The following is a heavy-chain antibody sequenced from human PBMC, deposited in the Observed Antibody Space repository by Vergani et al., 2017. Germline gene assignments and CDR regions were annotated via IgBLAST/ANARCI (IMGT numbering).Heavy chain of an antibody. J-gene: IGHJ6*02. CDR2: FDPEDGET. CDR1: GYTLTELS. Sequence: QVQLVQSGAEVKKPGASVKVSCKVSGYTLTELSMHWVRQAPGKGLEWMGGFDPEDGETIYAQKFQGRVSMTEDTSTDTAYMELSSLRSEDTAVYYCATYLDAIYDILTGYNYGMDVWGQGTTVTVSS. D-gene: IGHD3-9*01. CDR3: ATYLDAIYDILTGYNYGMDV. V-gene: IGHV1-24*01.